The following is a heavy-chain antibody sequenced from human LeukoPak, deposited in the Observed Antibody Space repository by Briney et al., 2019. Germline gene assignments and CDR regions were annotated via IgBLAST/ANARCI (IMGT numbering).Heavy chain of an antibody. CDR2: IYYSGST. Sequence: PSETLSLTCAVSGGSISSNNWWSWVRQPPGRGLEWIGSIYYSGSTYYNLSLKSRVTMSVDTSKKQFSLKLSSVTAADTAVYYCARHAVVAASRWFDPWGQGTLVTVS. CDR1: GGSISSNNW. D-gene: IGHD2-15*01. CDR3: ARHAVVAASRWFDP. V-gene: IGHV4-4*02. J-gene: IGHJ5*02.